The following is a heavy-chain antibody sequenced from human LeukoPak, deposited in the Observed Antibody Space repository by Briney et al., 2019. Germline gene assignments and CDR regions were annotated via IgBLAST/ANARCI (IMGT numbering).Heavy chain of an antibody. V-gene: IGHV4-34*01. CDR2: INHSGST. CDR1: GGSINSYY. D-gene: IGHD1-26*01. J-gene: IGHJ4*02. CDR3: ARGRTRYGGYVDY. Sequence: SETLSLTCSVSGGSINSYYWSWIRQPPGKGLEWIGEINHSGSTNYNPSLKSRVTISVDTSKNQFSLKLSSVTAADTAVYYCARGRTRYGGYVDYWGQGTLVTVSS.